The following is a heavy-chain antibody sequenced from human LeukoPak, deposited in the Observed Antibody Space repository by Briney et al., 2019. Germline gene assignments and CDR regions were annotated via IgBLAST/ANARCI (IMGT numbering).Heavy chain of an antibody. CDR1: GYTFTSYG. Sequence: AASVKVSCKASGYTFTSYGISWVRQAPGQGLEWMGWISAYNGNTNYAQKLQGRVTMTTDTSTSTAYMELRSLRSDDTAVYYCANYDSSGYYGARGRFDYWGQGTLVTVSS. D-gene: IGHD3-22*01. CDR2: ISAYNGNT. J-gene: IGHJ4*02. V-gene: IGHV1-18*01. CDR3: ANYDSSGYYGARGRFDY.